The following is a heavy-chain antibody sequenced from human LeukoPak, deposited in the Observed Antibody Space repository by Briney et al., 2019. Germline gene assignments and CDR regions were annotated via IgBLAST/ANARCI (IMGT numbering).Heavy chain of an antibody. V-gene: IGHV1-18*01. Sequence: ASVKVSYKASGYTFSSYGISWVRQAPGQGLEWMGWISAYNGNTNYAQKLQGRVTMTTDTSTSTAYMELRSLRSDDTAVYYCARDWRGYSYGYVPLYGMDVWGQGTTVTVSS. J-gene: IGHJ6*02. D-gene: IGHD5-18*01. CDR2: ISAYNGNT. CDR1: GYTFSSYG. CDR3: ARDWRGYSYGYVPLYGMDV.